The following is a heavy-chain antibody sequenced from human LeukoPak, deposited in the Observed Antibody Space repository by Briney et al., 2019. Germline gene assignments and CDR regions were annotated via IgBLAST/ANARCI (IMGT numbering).Heavy chain of an antibody. CDR3: ARDLPLPGAFDI. CDR2: ISSGSTYI. Sequence: GGSLRLSCAASGFTFSTYSMNWVRQAPGKGLEWVSSISSGSTYIYYADSVKGRFTISRDNAKNSLYLQMNSLRAEDTAVYYCARDLPLPGAFDIWGQGTMVTVSS. J-gene: IGHJ3*02. CDR1: GFTFSTYS. V-gene: IGHV3-21*01.